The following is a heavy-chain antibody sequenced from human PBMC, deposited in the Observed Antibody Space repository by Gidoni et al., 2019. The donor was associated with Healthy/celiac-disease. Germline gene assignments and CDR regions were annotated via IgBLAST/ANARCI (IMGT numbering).Heavy chain of an antibody. V-gene: IGHV3-33*01. D-gene: IGHD3-10*01. J-gene: IGHJ6*02. CDR1: GFPFSSYG. CDR2: IWYDGSNK. CDR3: AGEAGKLWFGDYGMDV. Sequence: QVQLVESGGGVVQPGRSLRLSCAASGFPFSSYGMHWVRQAPGKGLEWVAVIWYDGSNKYYADSVKGRFTISRDNSKNTLYLQMNSLRAEDTAVYYCAGEAGKLWFGDYGMDVWGQGTTVTVSS.